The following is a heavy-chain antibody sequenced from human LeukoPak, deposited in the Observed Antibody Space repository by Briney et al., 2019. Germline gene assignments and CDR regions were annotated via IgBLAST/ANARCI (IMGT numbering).Heavy chain of an antibody. Sequence: PGGSLRLSCAASGFTFISYWMSWVRQAPGKGLEWVANIKQDGSEKYYVDSVKGRFTISRDNAKNSLYLQMNSLRAEDTAVYYCARVRDCGGDCYNYYFDYWGQGTMVAVSS. D-gene: IGHD2-21*02. V-gene: IGHV3-7*01. CDR1: GFTFISYW. J-gene: IGHJ4*02. CDR2: IKQDGSEK. CDR3: ARVRDCGGDCYNYYFDY.